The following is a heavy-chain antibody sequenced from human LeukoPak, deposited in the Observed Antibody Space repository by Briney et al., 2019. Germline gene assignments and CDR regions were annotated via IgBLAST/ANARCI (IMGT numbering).Heavy chain of an antibody. D-gene: IGHD4-23*01. V-gene: IGHV3-66*01. CDR2: IYSGGGST. CDR3: ARDYYGGNSEVISWHFDL. Sequence: GGSLRLSCAASGFTVSSNYMSWVRQAPGKGLEWVSVIYSGGGSTYYADSVKGRFAISRDNSKNTLYLQMNSLRAEDTAVYYCARDYYGGNSEVISWHFDLWGRGTLVSVSS. J-gene: IGHJ2*01. CDR1: GFTVSSNY.